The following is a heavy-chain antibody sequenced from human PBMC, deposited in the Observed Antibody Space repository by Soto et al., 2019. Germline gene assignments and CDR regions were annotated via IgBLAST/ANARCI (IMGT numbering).Heavy chain of an antibody. D-gene: IGHD5-12*01. CDR3: AKVGLRDYYYGMDV. V-gene: IGHV3-30*18. CDR1: GFTFSSYG. Sequence: QVQLVESGGGVVQPGRSLRLSCAASGFTFSSYGMHWVRQAPGKGLEWVAVISYDGSNKYYADSVKGRFTISRDNSKNTLYLQMNSMRAEATAVYYCAKVGLRDYYYGMDVWGQGTTVTVSS. J-gene: IGHJ6*02. CDR2: ISYDGSNK.